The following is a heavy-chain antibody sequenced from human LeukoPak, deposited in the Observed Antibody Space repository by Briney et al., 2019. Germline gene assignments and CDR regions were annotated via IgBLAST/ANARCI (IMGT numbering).Heavy chain of an antibody. Sequence: ASVKVSCKASGYTFTSYGISWVRQAPGQGLEWMGWISAYNGNTNYAQKLQGRVTMTTDTSTSTAYTELRSLRSDDTAVYYCAREGEWLSYFDYWGQGTLVTVSS. CDR2: ISAYNGNT. CDR1: GYTFTSYG. V-gene: IGHV1-18*01. J-gene: IGHJ4*02. D-gene: IGHD3-16*01. CDR3: AREGEWLSYFDY.